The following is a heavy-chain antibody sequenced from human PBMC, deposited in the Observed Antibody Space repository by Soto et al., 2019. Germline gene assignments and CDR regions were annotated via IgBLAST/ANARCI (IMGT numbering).Heavy chain of an antibody. CDR2: VNGDGSAT. Sequence: PGGSLRLSCAASGFTFSPYWIHWVRQAPGKGLVWVSRVNGDGSATNYADSVKGRFTISRDSAKNTVYLQMNSLRAEDTAVYYCARGLRPVDYWGQGTLVTVSS. CDR3: ARGLRPVDY. CDR1: GFTFSPYW. V-gene: IGHV3-74*01. D-gene: IGHD4-17*01. J-gene: IGHJ4*02.